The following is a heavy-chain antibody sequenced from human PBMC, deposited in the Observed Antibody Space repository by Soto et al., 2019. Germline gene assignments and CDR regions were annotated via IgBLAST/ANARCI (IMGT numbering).Heavy chain of an antibody. Sequence: QVQVVESGGGVVHPEKSLRLSCAASGFTFSNFGMHWVRQAPGKGLEWVAGISNDGTSENYAQSVKGRFTISRDNSKNTLYLQMNSLRAEDTAVYYCAGGSGSYYVWGQGTLVTVSS. CDR2: ISNDGTSE. J-gene: IGHJ4*02. V-gene: IGHV3-30*03. CDR3: AGGSGSYYV. D-gene: IGHD1-26*01. CDR1: GFTFSNFG.